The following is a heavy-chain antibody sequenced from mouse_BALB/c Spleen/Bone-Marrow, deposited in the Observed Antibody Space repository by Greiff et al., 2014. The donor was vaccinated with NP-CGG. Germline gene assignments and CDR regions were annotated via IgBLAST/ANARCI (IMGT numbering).Heavy chain of an antibody. J-gene: IGHJ3*01. Sequence: VHVKQSGAELVKPGASVKLSRTTSGFNIKDTYIHWVKQRPEQGLEWIGRIDPANGNTKYDPEFQGKATITADTSSNTAYLHLSSLTSEDTAVYSCAHDAPFAYWGQGTLVTVSA. CDR1: GFNIKDTY. CDR2: IDPANGNT. V-gene: IGHV14-3*02. D-gene: IGHD2-3*01. CDR3: AHDAPFAY.